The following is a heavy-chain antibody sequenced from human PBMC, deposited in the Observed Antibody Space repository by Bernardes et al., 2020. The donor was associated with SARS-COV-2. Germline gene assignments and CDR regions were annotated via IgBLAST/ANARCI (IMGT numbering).Heavy chain of an antibody. J-gene: IGHJ5*02. V-gene: IGHV4-59*08. D-gene: IGHD3-16*01. Sequence: SETLSLTCTVSGGSISRYYWSWVRQAPGKGLEWIGNIYYSGSTDYNVSLKSRVTISVDTSENQFSLRLTSVTAADTAVYYCARGGGRFSWFGPWGRGTLVTVSS. CDR2: IYYSGST. CDR1: GGSISRYY. CDR3: ARGGGRFSWFGP.